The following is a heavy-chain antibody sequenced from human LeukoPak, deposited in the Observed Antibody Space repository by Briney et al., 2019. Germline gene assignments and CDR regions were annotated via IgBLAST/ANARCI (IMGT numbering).Heavy chain of an antibody. CDR1: GFTVSINY. Sequence: PGGSLRLSCAASGFTVSINYMSWVRQAPGKGLELVSVIYSGGSTYYADSVKGRLTISRDISKTTLYLQMNSLRPEDTSVYYCAKDQQLQPFHYWGQGTLVTVSS. V-gene: IGHV3-53*05. CDR3: AKDQQLQPFHY. J-gene: IGHJ4*02. D-gene: IGHD6-13*01. CDR2: IYSGGST.